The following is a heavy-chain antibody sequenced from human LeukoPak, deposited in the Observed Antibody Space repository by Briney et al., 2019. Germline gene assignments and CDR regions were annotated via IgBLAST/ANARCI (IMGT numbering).Heavy chain of an antibody. Sequence: GGSLRLSCAASGFTFSGYAMTWVRQAPGKGLEWVSSITGSGDYTYYIDSVKGRFTISRDNSNNILYLQMNSLRGEDTALYYCAKDGLYYDGSAHVYYFDYWGQGTLVAVSS. CDR2: ITGSGDYT. V-gene: IGHV3-23*01. CDR1: GFTFSGYA. CDR3: AKDGLYYDGSAHVYYFDY. D-gene: IGHD3-22*01. J-gene: IGHJ4*02.